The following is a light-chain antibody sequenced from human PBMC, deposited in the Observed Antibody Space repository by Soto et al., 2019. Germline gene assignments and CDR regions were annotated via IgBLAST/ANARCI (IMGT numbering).Light chain of an antibody. V-gene: IGKV3-11*01. J-gene: IGKJ3*01. CDR1: QYINTR. Sequence: EIVLTQSPATLSSFPGDRVTLSCRASQYINTRLAWYQHRPGQAPRLLIYDASNRATGIPARFSGSGSGTDFTLTISSLEPEDSAVYYCQQRSNWPLTFGPGTKVDIK. CDR2: DAS. CDR3: QQRSNWPLT.